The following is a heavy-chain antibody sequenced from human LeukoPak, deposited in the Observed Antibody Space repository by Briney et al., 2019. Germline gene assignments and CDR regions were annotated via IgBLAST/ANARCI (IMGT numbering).Heavy chain of an antibody. CDR3: ARDQYQLLHAFDS. D-gene: IGHD2-2*01. CDR1: GFTFSSYS. Sequence: GGSLRLSCAASGFTFSSYSMNWVRQAPGKGLEWVSYISSISSTIYYADSVKGRFTISRDNAKNSLYLQMNSLRAEDTAVYYCARDQYQLLHAFDSWGQGTMVTVSS. J-gene: IGHJ3*02. V-gene: IGHV3-48*01. CDR2: ISSISSTI.